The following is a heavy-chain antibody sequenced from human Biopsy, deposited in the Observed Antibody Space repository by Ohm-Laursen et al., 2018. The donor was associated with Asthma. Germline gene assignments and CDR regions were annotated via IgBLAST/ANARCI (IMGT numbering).Heavy chain of an antibody. CDR3: AKVGHGNGDYVGWFDP. D-gene: IGHD4-17*01. CDR2: ISSGSGST. Sequence: SLRLSCAASGFTVSNLAMNWVRQAPGQGLEWVSVISSGSGSTYYADSVKGRFTISRDTSMNTLYLQMNSLRAEDTAVYYCAKVGHGNGDYVGWFDPWGQGTLVTVSS. CDR1: GFTVSNLA. V-gene: IGHV3-23*01. J-gene: IGHJ5*02.